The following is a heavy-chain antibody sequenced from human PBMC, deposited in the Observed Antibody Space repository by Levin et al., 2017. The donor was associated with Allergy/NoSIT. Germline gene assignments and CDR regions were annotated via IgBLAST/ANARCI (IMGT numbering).Heavy chain of an antibody. CDR3: ATTRGARSDSWFDP. Sequence: ASVKVSCKASDYMFTSNGITWVRQAPGQGLEWMGWISAYNGKTNYADKFQGRVTMTTDTSTSTAYMELRSLRSDDTAVYYCATTRGARSDSWFDPWGQGTLVTVSS. V-gene: IGHV1-18*01. D-gene: IGHD3-10*01. J-gene: IGHJ5*02. CDR2: ISAYNGKT. CDR1: DYMFTSNG.